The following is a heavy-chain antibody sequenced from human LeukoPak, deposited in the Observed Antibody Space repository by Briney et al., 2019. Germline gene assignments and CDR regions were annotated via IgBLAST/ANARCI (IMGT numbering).Heavy chain of an antibody. CDR2: ISYDGSNK. V-gene: IGHV3-30*04. CDR1: GFTFSSYA. Sequence: GGSLRLSCAASGFTFSSYAMHWVRQAPGKGLEWVAVISYDGSNKYYADSVKGRFTISRDNAKNSLYLQMNSLRAEDTAVYYCARDRRDFGVVSDFDYWGQGTLVTVSS. D-gene: IGHD3-3*01. CDR3: ARDRRDFGVVSDFDY. J-gene: IGHJ4*02.